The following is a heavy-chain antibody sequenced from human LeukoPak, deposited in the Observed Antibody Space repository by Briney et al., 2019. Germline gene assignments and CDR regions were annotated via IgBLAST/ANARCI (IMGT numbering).Heavy chain of an antibody. CDR2: IYSNGDT. J-gene: IGHJ4*02. Sequence: GGSLRLSCTASGFIVSSKYMSWVRQAPGKGLEWVAVIYSNGDTHYADSVKGRFTISRDNAKNSLYLQMNSLRAEDTAVYYCARVIQGSSATIDYWGQGTLGTVSS. CDR1: GFIVSSKY. V-gene: IGHV3-53*01. CDR3: ARVIQGSSATIDY. D-gene: IGHD6-6*01.